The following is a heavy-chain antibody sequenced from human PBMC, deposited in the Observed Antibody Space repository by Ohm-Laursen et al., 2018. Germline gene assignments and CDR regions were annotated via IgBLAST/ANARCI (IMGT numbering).Heavy chain of an antibody. V-gene: IGHV1-18*01. J-gene: IGHJ4*02. Sequence: ASVKVSCTASGYTFTSYGISWVRQAPGQGLEWMGWISAYNGNTNYAQKLQGRITMTTDTSTSTAYMELRSLRSDDPAVYYCARASHFDWLEPFDYWGQGTLVTVSS. CDR3: ARASHFDWLEPFDY. CDR2: ISAYNGNT. D-gene: IGHD3-9*01. CDR1: GYTFTSYG.